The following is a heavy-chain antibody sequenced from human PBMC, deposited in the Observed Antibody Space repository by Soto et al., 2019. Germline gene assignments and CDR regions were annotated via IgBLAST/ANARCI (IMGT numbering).Heavy chain of an antibody. J-gene: IGHJ6*02. CDR2: IYHSGST. D-gene: IGHD3-10*01. Sequence: SETLSLTFAVSGGSISSSNWWSWVRQPPGKGLEWIGEIYHSGSTNYNPSLKSRVTISVDKSKNQFSLKLSSVTAADTAVYYCARGLREITMVRGVRYYYYGMDVWGQGTTVTVSS. CDR1: GGSISSSNW. CDR3: ARGLREITMVRGVRYYYYGMDV. V-gene: IGHV4-4*02.